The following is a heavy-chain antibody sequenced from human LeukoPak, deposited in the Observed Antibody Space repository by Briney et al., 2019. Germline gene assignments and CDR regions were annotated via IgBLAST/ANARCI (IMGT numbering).Heavy chain of an antibody. Sequence: PGGTLRLSCAASGFTFSSYGMSWVRQAPGKGLEWVSAISGSGGSTYYADSVKGRFTISRDNSKNTLYLQMNSLRAEDTAVYYCAKGAYYDILTGFWFDPWGQGTLVTVSS. CDR3: AKGAYYDILTGFWFDP. CDR1: GFTFSSYG. CDR2: ISGSGGST. V-gene: IGHV3-23*01. J-gene: IGHJ5*02. D-gene: IGHD3-9*01.